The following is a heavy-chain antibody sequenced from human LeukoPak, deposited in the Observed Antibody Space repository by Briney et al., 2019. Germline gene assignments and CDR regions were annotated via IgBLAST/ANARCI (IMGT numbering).Heavy chain of an antibody. CDR3: ANGFGDNNCYKFEY. V-gene: IGHV3-30*18. J-gene: IGHJ4*02. CDR2: ISYDGNNI. Sequence: PGGSLRLSCAASGFTFSNYGMHWVRQAPGKGLEWVSVISYDGNNIDYADSVRGRFTISRDNSKSTVYLQMNSLRAEDAAVYYCANGFGDNNCYKFEYWGQGALVTVSS. CDR1: GFTFSNYG. D-gene: IGHD2-21*01.